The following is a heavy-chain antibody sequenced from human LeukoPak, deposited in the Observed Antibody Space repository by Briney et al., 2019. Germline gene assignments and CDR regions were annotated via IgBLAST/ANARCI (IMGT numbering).Heavy chain of an antibody. V-gene: IGHV3-30-3*01. D-gene: IGHD6-19*01. CDR2: ISYDGSNK. J-gene: IGHJ4*02. Sequence: PGRSLGLSCAASGFTFSSYAMHWVRQAPGKGLEWVAVISYDGSNKYYADSVKGRFTISRDNSKNTLYLQMNSLRAEDTAVYYCATGIAVAPFDFWGQGTLVTVSS. CDR3: ATGIAVAPFDF. CDR1: GFTFSSYA.